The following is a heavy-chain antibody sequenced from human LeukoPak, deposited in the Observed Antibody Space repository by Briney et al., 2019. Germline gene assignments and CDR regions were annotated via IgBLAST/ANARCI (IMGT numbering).Heavy chain of an antibody. D-gene: IGHD2-2*01. J-gene: IGHJ4*02. CDR3: ARGIVVVTAAKVDYFDY. CDR1: DGSINNYS. CDR2: ISTSGST. Sequence: SETLSLTCTVSDGSINNYSWIWVRQPAGKGLECFRHISTSGSTNYNPSLKSRVTMSVDSSKNQFSLKVNSVTAADTAVYYCARGIVVVTAAKVDYFDYWGQGTLVTVSS. V-gene: IGHV4-4*07.